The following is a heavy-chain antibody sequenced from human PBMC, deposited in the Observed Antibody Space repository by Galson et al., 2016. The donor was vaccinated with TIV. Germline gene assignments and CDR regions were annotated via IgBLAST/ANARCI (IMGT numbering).Heavy chain of an antibody. CDR3: ARPHYRDGDY. CDR1: GYNFTNYW. V-gene: IGHV5-10-1*01. J-gene: IGHJ4*02. Sequence: QSGAEVTKPGESLRISCKTSGYNFTNYWIIWVRQVPGKGLEWVGRIDPEDSYTEYISSFQGHVTTSSDQSIATSYLQWGSLTASDTAMYYCARPHYRDGDYGGLGTLVTVSS. D-gene: IGHD4-17*01. CDR2: IDPEDSYT.